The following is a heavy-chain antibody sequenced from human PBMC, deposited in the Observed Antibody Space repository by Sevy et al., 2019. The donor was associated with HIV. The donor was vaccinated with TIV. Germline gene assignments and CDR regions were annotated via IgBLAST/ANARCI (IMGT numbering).Heavy chain of an antibody. J-gene: IGHJ4*02. CDR1: GFSFTAYA. Sequence: GGSLRLSCAASGFSFTAYAIHWVRQAPGKGLEWLAVITNDGTNKFYADSVKGRFTVSRDNSRNNLSMQMDSLSTEDTAIYYCAKAGDLGPFDFWGLGTRVTVSS. D-gene: IGHD3-16*01. CDR3: AKAGDLGPFDF. CDR2: ITNDGTNK. V-gene: IGHV3-30*18.